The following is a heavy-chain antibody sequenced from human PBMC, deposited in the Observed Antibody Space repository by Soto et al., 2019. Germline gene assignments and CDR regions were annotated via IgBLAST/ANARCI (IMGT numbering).Heavy chain of an antibody. CDR3: AKDVPWFDP. J-gene: IGHJ5*02. CDR2: ISYDGSNK. V-gene: IGHV3-30*18. Sequence: GGSLRLSCAASGFTFSSYGMHWVRQAPGKGLEWVAVISYDGSNKYYADSVKGRFTISRDNSKNTLYLQMNSLRAEDTAVYYCAKDVPWFDPWGQGTLVTVSS. CDR1: GFTFSSYG.